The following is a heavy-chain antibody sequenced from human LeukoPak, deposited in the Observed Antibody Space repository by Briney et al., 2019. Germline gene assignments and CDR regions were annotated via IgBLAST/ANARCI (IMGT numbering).Heavy chain of an antibody. V-gene: IGHV4-39*07. Sequence: SETLSLTCTVSGGSISSSSYYWGWIRQPPGKGLEWIGRIYTSGSTNYNPSLKSRVTISVDTSKNQFSLKLSSVTAADTAVYYCATTNGGRRAFDIWGQGTMVTVSS. CDR3: ATTNGGRRAFDI. D-gene: IGHD4-23*01. J-gene: IGHJ3*02. CDR1: GGSISSSSYY. CDR2: IYTSGST.